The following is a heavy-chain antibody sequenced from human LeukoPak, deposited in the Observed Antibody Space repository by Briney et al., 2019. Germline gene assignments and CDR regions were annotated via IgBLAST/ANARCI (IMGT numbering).Heavy chain of an antibody. V-gene: IGHV3-21*01. D-gene: IGHD3-22*01. CDR3: ARDAYYYYDSSGHLNSFDP. CDR1: GFTFSSYS. J-gene: IGHJ5*02. CDR2: ISSSSSYI. Sequence: GGSLRLSCAASGFTFSSYSMNWVRQAPGKGLEWVSSISSSSSYIYYADSVKGRFTISRDNAKNSLYLQMNSLRAEDTAVYYCARDAYYYYDSSGHLNSFDPWGQGTLVTVSS.